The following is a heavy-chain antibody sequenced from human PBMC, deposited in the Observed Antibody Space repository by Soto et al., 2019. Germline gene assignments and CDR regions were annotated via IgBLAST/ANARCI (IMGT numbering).Heavy chain of an antibody. Sequence: PSETLSLTCTVSGGSISSSSYYWGWIRQPPGKGLEWIGSIFYSGSTYYNPSLKSRVTISVDTSKNQFSLKLTSVTAADTAVYYCARLWGYYNDYWGQGTLVTVSS. D-gene: IGHD3-22*01. CDR1: GGSISSSSYY. CDR3: ARLWGYYNDY. J-gene: IGHJ4*02. V-gene: IGHV4-39*01. CDR2: IFYSGST.